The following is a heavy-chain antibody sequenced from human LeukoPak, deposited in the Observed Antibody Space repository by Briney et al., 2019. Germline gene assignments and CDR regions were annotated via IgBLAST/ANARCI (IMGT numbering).Heavy chain of an antibody. CDR1: GYAFTSYG. D-gene: IGHD3-16*01. V-gene: IGHV1-18*01. CDR2: ISAYNGNT. CDR3: VRGQGEREDGAFVI. Sequence: ASVKVSCKASGYAFTSYGISWLRQAPGQGLEWMGWISAYNGNTNYAQKLQGRVTMTTDTSTSTAYMELRSLRSDDTAVYYCVRGQGEREDGAFVIWGQSTMVTVSS. J-gene: IGHJ3*02.